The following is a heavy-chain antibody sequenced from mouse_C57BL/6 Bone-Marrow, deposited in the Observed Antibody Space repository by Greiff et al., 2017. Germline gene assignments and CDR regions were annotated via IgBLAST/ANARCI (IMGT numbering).Heavy chain of an antibody. J-gene: IGHJ4*01. CDR2: IRLKSDNYAT. Sequence: DVQLVESGGGLVQPGGSMKLSCVASGFTFSNYWMNWVRQSPEKGLEWVAQIRLKSDNYATHYAESVKGRFTISRDDSKSSVYLQMNNLRAEDTGIYYCTGRFYDGYYYAMDYWGQGTSVTVSS. D-gene: IGHD2-12*01. CDR3: TGRFYDGYYYAMDY. CDR1: GFTFSNYW. V-gene: IGHV6-3*01.